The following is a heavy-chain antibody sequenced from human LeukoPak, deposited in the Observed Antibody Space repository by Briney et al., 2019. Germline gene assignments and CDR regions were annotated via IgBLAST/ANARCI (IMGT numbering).Heavy chain of an antibody. CDR1: GYTFTGYY. CDR2: INPNSGGT. Sequence: ASVKVSCKASGYTFTGYYMHWVRRAPGQGLEWMGWINPNSGGTNYAQKFQGRVTMTRDTSISTAYMELSRLRSDDTAVYYCARDQSPYLVPAAILFDYWGQGTLVTVSS. CDR3: ARDQSPYLVPAAILFDY. D-gene: IGHD2-2*01. J-gene: IGHJ4*02. V-gene: IGHV1-2*02.